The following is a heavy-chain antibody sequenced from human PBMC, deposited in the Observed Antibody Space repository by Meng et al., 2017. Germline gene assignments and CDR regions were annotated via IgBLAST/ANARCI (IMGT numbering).Heavy chain of an antibody. D-gene: IGHD2-15*01. V-gene: IGHV4-34*01. CDR1: GGSFSGYY. CDR2: INHSGST. CDR3: ARGYCSGGSCYSNWFDP. J-gene: IGHJ5*02. Sequence: QVKLQQWGAGLLKPPETLALTWAVYGGSFSGYYWSWIRQPPGKGLEWIGEINHSGSTNYNPSLKSRVTISVDTSKNQFSLKLSSVTAADTAVYYCARGYCSGGSCYSNWFDPWGQGTLVTVSS.